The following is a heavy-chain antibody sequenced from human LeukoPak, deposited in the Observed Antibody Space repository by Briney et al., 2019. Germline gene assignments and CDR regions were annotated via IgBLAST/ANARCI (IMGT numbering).Heavy chain of an antibody. V-gene: IGHV3-23*01. D-gene: IGHD3-22*01. Sequence: GGSLRLSCVGSGITFSNYAMSWVRQAPGKGLEWVSGVSGSGASTYYADSVKGRFTISRDNSKNTLYLQMNSLRAEDTAVYYCAREYYDSSGYYSFDYWGQGTLVTVSS. J-gene: IGHJ4*02. CDR2: VSGSGAST. CDR1: GITFSNYA. CDR3: AREYYDSSGYYSFDY.